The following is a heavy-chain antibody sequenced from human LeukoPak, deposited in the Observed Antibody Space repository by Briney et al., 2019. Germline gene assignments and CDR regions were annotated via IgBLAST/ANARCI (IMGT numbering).Heavy chain of an antibody. CDR1: GGSISSYY. J-gene: IGHJ4*02. CDR2: IYYSGST. CDR3: ARDFQGFDY. Sequence: KPSETLSLTCTVSGGSISSYYWSWIRQPPGKGLEWIGYIYYSGSTNYNPSLKSRVTISVDTSKNQFSLKLSSVTAADTAVYYCARDFQGFDYWGQGTLVTVSS. V-gene: IGHV4-59*01.